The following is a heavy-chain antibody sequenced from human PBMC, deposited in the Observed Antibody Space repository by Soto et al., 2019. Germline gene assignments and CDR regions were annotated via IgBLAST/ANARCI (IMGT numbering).Heavy chain of an antibody. CDR3: ARYCSSTSCNARRAFDI. V-gene: IGHV4-39*01. J-gene: IGHJ3*02. CDR1: GGSISSSSYY. Sequence: QLQLQESGPGLVKPSETLSLTCTVSGGSISSSSYYWGWIRQPPGKGLEWIGSMYYSGSTYYNPSLKSRVSISVDTSKNQFSLKLSSVTAADTAVYYCARYCSSTSCNARRAFDIWGQGTMVTVSS. CDR2: MYYSGST. D-gene: IGHD2-2*01.